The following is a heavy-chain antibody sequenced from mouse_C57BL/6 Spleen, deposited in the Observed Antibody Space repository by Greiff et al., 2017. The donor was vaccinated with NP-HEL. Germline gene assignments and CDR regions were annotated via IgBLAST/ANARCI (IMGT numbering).Heavy chain of an antibody. V-gene: IGHV1-82*01. Sequence: VQLQQSGPELVKPGASVKISCKASGYAFSSSWMNWVKQRPGKGLEWIGRIYPGDGDTNYNGKFKGKATLTADKSSSTAYMQLSSLTSEDSAVYFCANYGNYDYAMDDWGKGTSVTVAS. CDR3: ANYGNYDYAMDD. CDR2: IYPGDGDT. D-gene: IGHD2-1*01. J-gene: IGHJ4*01. CDR1: GYAFSSSW.